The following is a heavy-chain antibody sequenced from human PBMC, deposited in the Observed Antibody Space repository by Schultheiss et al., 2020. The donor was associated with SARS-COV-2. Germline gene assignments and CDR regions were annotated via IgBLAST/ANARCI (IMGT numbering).Heavy chain of an antibody. D-gene: IGHD3-3*01. CDR2: INSDGSST. V-gene: IGHV3-74*01. CDR3: AKPIARLEWLADDAFDI. J-gene: IGHJ3*02. CDR1: GFTFSSYW. Sequence: GGSLRLSCAASGFTFSSYWMHWVRQAPGKGLVWVSRINSDGSSTSYADSVKGRFTISRDNAKNTLYLQMNSLRAEDTAVYYCAKPIARLEWLADDAFDIWGQGTMVTGSS.